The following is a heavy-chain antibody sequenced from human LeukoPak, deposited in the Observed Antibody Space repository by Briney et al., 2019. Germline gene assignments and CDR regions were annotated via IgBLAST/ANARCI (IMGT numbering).Heavy chain of an antibody. CDR2: ISSSSSYI. Sequence: PGGSLRLSCAASGFTFSSYSMNWVRQAPGKGLEWVSSISSSSSYIYYADSVKGRFTISRDNSKNTLYLQMNSLRAEDTAVYYCARDPGDSIAVAGTGLDYWGQGTLVTVSS. CDR3: ARDPGDSIAVAGTGLDY. J-gene: IGHJ4*02. V-gene: IGHV3-21*01. CDR1: GFTFSSYS. D-gene: IGHD6-19*01.